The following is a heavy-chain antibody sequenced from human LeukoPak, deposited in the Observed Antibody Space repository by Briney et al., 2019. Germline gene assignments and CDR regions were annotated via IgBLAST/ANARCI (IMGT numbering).Heavy chain of an antibody. CDR1: GGSFSGYY. V-gene: IGHV4-34*01. J-gene: IGHJ4*02. CDR2: INHSGST. D-gene: IGHD3-10*01. CDR3: AGGGARGYFDY. Sequence: SETLSLTCAVYGGSFSGYYWSWLRQPPGKGLEWIGEINHSGSTNYNPALKSRVTISVDTSKNQFSLKLSSVTAADTAVYYCAGGGARGYFDYWGQGTLVTVSS.